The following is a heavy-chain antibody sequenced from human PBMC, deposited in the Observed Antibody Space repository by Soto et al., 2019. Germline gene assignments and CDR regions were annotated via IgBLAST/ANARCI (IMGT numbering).Heavy chain of an antibody. CDR1: GYTFTTYT. V-gene: IGHV1-3*04. J-gene: IGHJ3*02. D-gene: IGHD2-2*01. CDR3: ARVTLYQPLIAFDI. CDR2: ITTGNGNT. Sequence: QVQLVQSGAEEKKPGASVKVSCKAFGYTFTTYTMHWVRQAPGQRLEWMGWITTGNGNTKYSQKFQGRVTITRDTSASTAYMELSSLTSEDTAVYYCARVTLYQPLIAFDIWGQGTMVTVSS.